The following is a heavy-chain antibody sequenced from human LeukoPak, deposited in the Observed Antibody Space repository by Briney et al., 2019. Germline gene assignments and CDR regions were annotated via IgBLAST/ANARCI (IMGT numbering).Heavy chain of an antibody. CDR2: IKQDGSEK. CDR1: GFTFSNYW. Sequence: GGSLRLSCAASGFTFSNYWMSWVRQAPGKGLEWVAIIKQDGSEKYYVDSVKGRFTISRDNAKNSLYLQMNSLRAEDTAVYYCAGDTSGWYFGGYYFDYWGQGTLVTVSS. CDR3: AGDTSGWYFGGYYFDY. D-gene: IGHD6-19*01. V-gene: IGHV3-7*01. J-gene: IGHJ4*02.